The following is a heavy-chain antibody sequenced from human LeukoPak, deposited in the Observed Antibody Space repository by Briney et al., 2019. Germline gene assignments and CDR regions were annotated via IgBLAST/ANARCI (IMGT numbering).Heavy chain of an antibody. CDR3: ARRNNWNYIDY. V-gene: IGHV3-11*06. J-gene: IGHJ4*02. Sequence: PGGSLRLSCAASGFTFSDYYMTWIRQAPRRGLEWVSYISCSSIHTNYADSVKGRFTISRDNARNSMYLQMNSLRVEDTAVYYCARRNNWNYIDYWGQGTLVTVSS. CDR2: ISCSSIHT. D-gene: IGHD1-20*01. CDR1: GFTFSDYY.